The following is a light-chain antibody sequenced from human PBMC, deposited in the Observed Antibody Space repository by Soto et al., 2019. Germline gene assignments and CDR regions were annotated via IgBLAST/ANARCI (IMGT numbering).Light chain of an antibody. Sequence: DIQLTQSASSLSASVGDRVNITCRGSQNIRTYLNWYQQKPGKAPTLLIYAATTLQSGVPSTFSGSASGTDFSLTITSLQHGDVATYYCQQSYSTLYTFGPGTRLEIK. J-gene: IGKJ5*01. CDR3: QQSYSTLYT. V-gene: IGKV1-39*01. CDR2: AAT. CDR1: QNIRTY.